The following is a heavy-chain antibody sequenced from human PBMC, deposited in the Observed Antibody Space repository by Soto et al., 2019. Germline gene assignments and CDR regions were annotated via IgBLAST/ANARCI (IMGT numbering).Heavy chain of an antibody. D-gene: IGHD2-2*01. Sequence: ASVKVSCKASGYTFTSYYMHWVRQAPGQGLEWMGIINPSGGSTSYAQKFQGRVTMTRDTSTSTVYMELSSLRSEDTAVYYCARDPPNCSSTSCYAFHGMDVWGQGTTVTV. J-gene: IGHJ6*02. CDR3: ARDPPNCSSTSCYAFHGMDV. V-gene: IGHV1-46*01. CDR2: INPSGGST. CDR1: GYTFTSYY.